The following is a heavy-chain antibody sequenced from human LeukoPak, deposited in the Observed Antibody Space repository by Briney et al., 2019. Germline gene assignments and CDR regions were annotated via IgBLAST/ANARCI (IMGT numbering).Heavy chain of an antibody. CDR1: GFTFSSYA. CDR2: ISGSGGST. Sequence: GGSLRLSCAASGFTFSSYAMSWVRQAPGKGLEWVSAISGSGGSTYYADSVKGRFTISRDNSKNTLYMQMNRLRGKETAVYYCAKFLPTHIVVANYYFDYWGQGTLVTVSS. J-gene: IGHJ4*02. D-gene: IGHD2-21*01. V-gene: IGHV3-23*01. CDR3: AKFLPTHIVVANYYFDY.